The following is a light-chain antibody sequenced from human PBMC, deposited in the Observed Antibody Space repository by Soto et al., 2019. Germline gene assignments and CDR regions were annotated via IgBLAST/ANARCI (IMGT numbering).Light chain of an antibody. CDR3: SSYAGTNTPYV. CDR1: SSDVGGYYY. CDR2: DVS. Sequence: QSALTQPPSASGSPGQSVTISCTGTSSDVGGYYYVSWYQQHPGKSPKLMIYDVSTRPSGVPDRFSGAKSDNTASLTVSGLQAEDEADYYCSSYAGTNTPYVFGTGTKLTVL. V-gene: IGLV2-8*01. J-gene: IGLJ1*01.